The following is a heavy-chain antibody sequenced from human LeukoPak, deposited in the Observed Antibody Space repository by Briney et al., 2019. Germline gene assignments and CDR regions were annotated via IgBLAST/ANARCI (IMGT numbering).Heavy chain of an antibody. D-gene: IGHD3-10*01. CDR2: IKQDGSEE. CDR1: GWTFGTYW. J-gene: IGHJ6*02. CDR3: TRGGSGSYYNTYYNGLDA. V-gene: IGHV3-7*01. Sequence: GGSLRLSCAASGWTFGTYWMHWVRQAPGKGLEWVANIKQDGSEEYYVDSVKGRFSISRDNTKNSLYLQMDSLRAEDTAVYFCTRGGSGSYYNTYYNGLDAWGQGTKVTVSS.